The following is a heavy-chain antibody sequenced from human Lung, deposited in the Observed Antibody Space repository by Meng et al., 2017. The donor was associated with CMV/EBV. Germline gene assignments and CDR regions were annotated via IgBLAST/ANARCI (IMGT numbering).Heavy chain of an antibody. Sequence: GGSLRLXCAASGFTFSTFGIHWVRQAPGKGLEWVAFIRDTGYSKYYADSVKGRFTISRDNSKNTLYLQVDSLRAEDTAVYYCAKDMTTTYYYYGMDVWGQGTTVTVSS. CDR3: AKDMTTTYYYYGMDV. D-gene: IGHD4-11*01. V-gene: IGHV3-30*02. CDR1: GFTFSTFG. CDR2: IRDTGYSK. J-gene: IGHJ6*02.